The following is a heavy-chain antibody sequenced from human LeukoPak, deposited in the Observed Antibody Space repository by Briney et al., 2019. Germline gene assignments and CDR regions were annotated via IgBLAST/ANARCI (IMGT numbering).Heavy chain of an antibody. CDR1: GYTLTSYY. J-gene: IGHJ6*02. V-gene: IGHV1-46*01. D-gene: IGHD2-21*02. Sequence: ASVKVSCKASGYTLTSYYMRWVRQAPGQGLEWMGIINPSGGSTSYAQKFQGRVTMTRDTSTSTVYMELSSLRSEDTAVYYCARDSGSNRIVVVTADYGMDVWGQGTTVTVSS. CDR2: INPSGGST. CDR3: ARDSGSNRIVVVTADYGMDV.